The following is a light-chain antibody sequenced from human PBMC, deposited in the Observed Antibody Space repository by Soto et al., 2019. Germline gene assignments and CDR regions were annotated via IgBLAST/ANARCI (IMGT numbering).Light chain of an antibody. J-gene: IGKJ1*01. CDR2: KAS. Sequence: DIQMTHSPSTLSVSVGDRVTITCRASQTISSWLAWYQQKPGKAPKLLIYKASTLKSGVPSRFSGSGSGTDFTLTITSLQPEDFATYFCQQTYNTPWTFGQGTKVDIK. V-gene: IGKV1-5*03. CDR3: QQTYNTPWT. CDR1: QTISSW.